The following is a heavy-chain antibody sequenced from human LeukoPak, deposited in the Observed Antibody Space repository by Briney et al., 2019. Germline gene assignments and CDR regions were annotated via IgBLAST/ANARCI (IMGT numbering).Heavy chain of an antibody. D-gene: IGHD6-19*01. CDR3: AKGGKVKQEWLVYNY. CDR2: ISGSGGST. V-gene: IGHV3-23*01. J-gene: IGHJ4*02. Sequence: PGGSLRLSCAASGFTFSSYAMSWVRQAPGKGLEWVSAISGSGGSTYYADSVKGRFTISRDNSKNTLYLQMNSLRAEDTAVYYRAKGGKVKQEWLVYNYWGQGTLVTVSS. CDR1: GFTFSSYA.